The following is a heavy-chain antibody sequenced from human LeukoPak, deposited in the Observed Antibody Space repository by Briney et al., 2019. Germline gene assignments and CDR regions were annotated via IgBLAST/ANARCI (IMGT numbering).Heavy chain of an antibody. CDR3: ARTVYDYVWGSPLDY. CDR1: GFTFSNYG. J-gene: IGHJ4*02. V-gene: IGHV3-30*03. Sequence: PGRSLRLSCAASGFTFSNYGMHWVRQAPGKGLEWVAVISYDGSIKYYADSVKGRFTISRDNSKNTLYLQMNSLRAEDTAVYYCARTVYDYVWGSPLDYWGQGTLATVSS. CDR2: ISYDGSIK. D-gene: IGHD3-16*01.